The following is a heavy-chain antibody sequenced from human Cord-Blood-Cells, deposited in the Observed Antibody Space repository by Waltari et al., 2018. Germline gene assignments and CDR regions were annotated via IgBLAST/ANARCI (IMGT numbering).Heavy chain of an antibody. D-gene: IGHD1-26*01. Sequence: QVQLQQWGAGLLKPSETLSLTCAVYGGSFSGYYWSWIRQPPGKGLEWIGEINHSGSTNYNPSLKCRVTRSVDTSKNQFSLKLSSVTAADTSVYYCARPIVGATAFDIWGQGTMVTVSS. CDR2: INHSGST. J-gene: IGHJ3*02. CDR3: ARPIVGATAFDI. CDR1: GGSFSGYY. V-gene: IGHV4-34*01.